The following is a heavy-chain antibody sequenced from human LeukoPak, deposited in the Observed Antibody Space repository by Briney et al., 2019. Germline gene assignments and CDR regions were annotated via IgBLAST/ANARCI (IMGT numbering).Heavy chain of an antibody. CDR3: ARGDHVGYFLDY. J-gene: IGHJ4*02. D-gene: IGHD1-26*01. V-gene: IGHV3-74*01. CDR2: IYTDGSRT. Sequence: GGSLRLSCAASGFTFSGYWMHWVRQAPGKGLVWVSRIYTDGSRTNYADSVWGRFTISRDNAKNTLYLQLKILRAEDTAVYYCARGDHVGYFLDYGGQGPRVTVPS. CDR1: GFTFSGYW.